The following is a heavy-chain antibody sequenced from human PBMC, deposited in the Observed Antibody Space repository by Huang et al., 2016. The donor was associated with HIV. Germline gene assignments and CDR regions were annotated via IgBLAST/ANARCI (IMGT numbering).Heavy chain of an antibody. CDR1: GGAFSGHY. J-gene: IGHJ4*02. CDR2: IEHRGTP. V-gene: IGHV4-34*01. D-gene: IGHD3-9*01. Sequence: QVRLHQWGTGVLKPSETLSLKCAVYGGAFSGHYWTWIRQSPGKGLEWIGEIEHRGTPSSNPSLKSRLTLSVYTSKSQFYLNLTSVTATDTATYYCARPRMTEGNSDSTWSFFDSWGQGTLVIVSS. CDR3: ARPRMTEGNSDSTWSFFDS.